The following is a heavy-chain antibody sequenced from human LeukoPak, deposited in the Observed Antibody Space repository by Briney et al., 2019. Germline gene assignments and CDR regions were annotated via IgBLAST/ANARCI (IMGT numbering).Heavy chain of an antibody. Sequence: GGSLRLSCAASGFTFSSYSMNWVRQAPGKGLEWVSYISRTSRTIYYADSVKGRFTISRDNAKNSLYLQMNSLRDEDTAVYYCARSTYYYDSSGYLYPSFFDYWGQGNLVTVSS. D-gene: IGHD3-22*01. V-gene: IGHV3-48*02. J-gene: IGHJ4*02. CDR2: ISRTSRTI. CDR3: ARSTYYYDSSGYLYPSFFDY. CDR1: GFTFSSYS.